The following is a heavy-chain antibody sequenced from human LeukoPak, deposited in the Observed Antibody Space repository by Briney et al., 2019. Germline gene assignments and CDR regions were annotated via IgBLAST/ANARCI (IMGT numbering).Heavy chain of an antibody. CDR3: ARGSFSGGYNWFDP. Sequence: GRSLRLSCAASGFTFSSYSMNWVRQAPGKGLEWVSSISSSSYIYYADSVKGRFTISRDNAKNSLYLQMNSLRAEDTAVYYCARGSFSGGYNWFDPWGQGTLVTVSS. J-gene: IGHJ5*02. CDR2: ISSSSYI. CDR1: GFTFSSYS. V-gene: IGHV3-21*01. D-gene: IGHD6-25*01.